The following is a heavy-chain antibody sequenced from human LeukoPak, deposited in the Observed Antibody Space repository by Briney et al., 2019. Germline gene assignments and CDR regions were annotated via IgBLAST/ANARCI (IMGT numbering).Heavy chain of an antibody. CDR2: IKSKTDGGTT. CDR1: GFTFSNAW. Sequence: GGFLRLSCAASGFTFSNAWMSWVRQAPGKGLEWVGRIKSKTDGGTTDYAAPVKGRFTISRDDSKNTLYLQMNSLKTEDTAVYYCTTIIAVAGTERDYWGQGTLVTVSS. CDR3: TTIIAVAGTERDY. D-gene: IGHD6-19*01. V-gene: IGHV3-15*01. J-gene: IGHJ4*02.